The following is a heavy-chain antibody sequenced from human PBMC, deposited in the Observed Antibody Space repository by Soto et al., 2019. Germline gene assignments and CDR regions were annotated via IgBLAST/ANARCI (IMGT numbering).Heavy chain of an antibody. CDR2: VHHSWVS. CDR3: ARQGFGPLHGLVEV. D-gene: IGHD3-10*01. Sequence: QVQLQEPGPGLVKPSETLSLSCTVSGGSISSYYWSWFRQSPGKRMEWIGYVHHSWVSSYNPSLQSRVPISLDTSKSQFSLKVTSVTATDTAVYYCARQGFGPLHGLVEVWGPGTTVTVSS. V-gene: IGHV4-59*08. J-gene: IGHJ6*02. CDR1: GGSISSYY.